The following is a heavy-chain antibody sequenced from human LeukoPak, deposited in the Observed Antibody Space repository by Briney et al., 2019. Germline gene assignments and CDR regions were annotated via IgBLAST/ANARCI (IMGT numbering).Heavy chain of an antibody. Sequence: PSETLSLTCAVSGGSVGSSNWWSWVRQPPGKGLEWIGEINLRGSTNYNPSLKSRVTISLDESKNQFSLKLNSVTAADTAVYYCARAGFSWNPADSWGQGTLVTVSS. D-gene: IGHD1-1*01. CDR1: GGSVGSSNW. CDR3: ARAGFSWNPADS. V-gene: IGHV4-4*02. CDR2: INLRGST. J-gene: IGHJ4*02.